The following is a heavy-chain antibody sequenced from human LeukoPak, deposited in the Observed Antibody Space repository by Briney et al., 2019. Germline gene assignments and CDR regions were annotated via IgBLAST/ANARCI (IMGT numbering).Heavy chain of an antibody. V-gene: IGHV3-23*01. Sequence: PGGSLRLSCAASGVASRDYPMSWGRHAPGEGLERGSGIRGSSGRTYYADSVKGRFTISRDNSKNTLFLQNNSLRAEDTAVYYCAKGGDSYGKSEYWGQGTLVIVSS. D-gene: IGHD5-18*01. CDR2: IRGSSGRT. CDR3: AKGGDSYGKSEY. J-gene: IGHJ4*02. CDR1: GVASRDYP.